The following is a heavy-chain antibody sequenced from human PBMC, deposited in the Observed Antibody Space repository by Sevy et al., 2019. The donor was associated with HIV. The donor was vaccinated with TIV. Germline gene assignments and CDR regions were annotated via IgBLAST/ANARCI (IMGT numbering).Heavy chain of an antibody. Sequence: ASVKVSCKASGGTFSSYAISWVRQALGQGLEWMGGIIPIFGTANYAQKFQGRVTITADESTSTAYMELSSLRSEDTAVYYCAGTLVGAMEHFDYWGQGTLVTVSS. J-gene: IGHJ4*02. V-gene: IGHV1-69*13. CDR1: GGTFSSYA. CDR2: IIPIFGTA. CDR3: AGTLVGAMEHFDY. D-gene: IGHD5-18*01.